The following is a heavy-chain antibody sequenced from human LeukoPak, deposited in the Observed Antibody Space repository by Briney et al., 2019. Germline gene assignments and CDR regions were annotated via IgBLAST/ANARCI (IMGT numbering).Heavy chain of an antibody. CDR2: INPSGGST. CDR3: ARDMDYYDSSGYYAGY. D-gene: IGHD3-22*01. CDR1: GYTFTSYY. V-gene: IGHV1-46*01. Sequence: ASVKVSCKASGYTFTSYYMHWVRQAPGQGLEWMGIINPSGGSTSYAQKFQGRVTMTRDMSTGTVYMELSSLRSEDTAVYYCARDMDYYDSSGYYAGYWGQGTLVTVSS. J-gene: IGHJ4*02.